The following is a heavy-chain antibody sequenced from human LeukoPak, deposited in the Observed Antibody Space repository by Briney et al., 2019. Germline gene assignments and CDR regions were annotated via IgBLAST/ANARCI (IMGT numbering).Heavy chain of an antibody. CDR2: INHSGST. CDR3: ARIIAAAGPTDY. D-gene: IGHD6-13*01. CDR1: GGSFSGYY. Sequence: PSETLSLTCAVYGGSFSGYYRSWIRQPPGKGLEWIGEINHSGSTNYNPSLKSRVTISVDTSKNQFSLKLSSVTAADTAVYYCARIIAAAGPTDYWGQGTLVTVSS. V-gene: IGHV4-34*01. J-gene: IGHJ4*02.